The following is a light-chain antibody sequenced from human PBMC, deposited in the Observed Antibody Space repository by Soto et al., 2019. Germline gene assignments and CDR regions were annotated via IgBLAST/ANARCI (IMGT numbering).Light chain of an antibody. V-gene: IGKV3-11*01. Sequence: ETVLTQSPATLSLSPGERATLSCRASQSVRSYLAWYQQRPGQAPRLLIYDASNRVAGIPARFSGSGSGTDFTLTISSLEPDDFAVYYCQQRSDWPLTFGGGTKVDIK. J-gene: IGKJ4*01. CDR1: QSVRSY. CDR3: QQRSDWPLT. CDR2: DAS.